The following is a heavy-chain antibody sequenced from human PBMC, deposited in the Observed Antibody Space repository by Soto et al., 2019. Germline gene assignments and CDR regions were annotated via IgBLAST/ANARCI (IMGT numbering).Heavy chain of an antibody. J-gene: IGHJ4*02. CDR1: GFTFSNAW. CDR2: IKSKTDGGTT. D-gene: IGHD3-3*01. V-gene: IGHV3-15*01. CDR3: TTEDYDFWRGYIIDY. Sequence: EVQLVESGGGLVKPGGSLRLSCAASGFTFSNAWMSWVRQAPGKGLEWVGRIKSKTDGGTTDYAAPVKGRFTISRDDSKNTLYLQMNSLKTEDTAVYYCTTEDYDFWRGYIIDYWGQGTLVTVSS.